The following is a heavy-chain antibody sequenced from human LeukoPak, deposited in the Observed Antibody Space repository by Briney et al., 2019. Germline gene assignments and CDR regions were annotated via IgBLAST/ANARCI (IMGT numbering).Heavy chain of an antibody. V-gene: IGHV3-7*05. J-gene: IGHJ6*02. Sequence: GGSLRLSCAASGFTFSSYWMSWVRQAPGKGLEWVANIKQDGSDEYYVDSVKGRFTISRDNAKNSLYLQMNSLRAEDTAVYYCARDGVLVPAAISYYFYGMDVWGQGTTVTVSS. CDR1: GFTFSSYW. D-gene: IGHD2-2*01. CDR3: ARDGVLVPAAISYYFYGMDV. CDR2: IKQDGSDE.